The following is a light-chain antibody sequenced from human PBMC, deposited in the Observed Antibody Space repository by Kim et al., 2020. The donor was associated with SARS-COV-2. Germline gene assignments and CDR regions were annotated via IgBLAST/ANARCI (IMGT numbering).Light chain of an antibody. CDR2: KAS. CDR3: QQYNSYPCS. J-gene: IGKJ2*04. CDR1: QSISSW. Sequence: ASVGDRVTITCLASQSISSWLAWYQQKPGKAPKLLIYKASSLESGVPSRFSGSGSGTEFTLTISSLQPDDFATYYCQQYNSYPCSFGQGTKLEI. V-gene: IGKV1-5*03.